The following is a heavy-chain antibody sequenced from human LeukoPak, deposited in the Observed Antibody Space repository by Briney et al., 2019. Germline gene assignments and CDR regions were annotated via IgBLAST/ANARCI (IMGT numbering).Heavy chain of an antibody. D-gene: IGHD2-2*01. CDR2: ISYDGSNK. V-gene: IGHV3-30*01. J-gene: IGHJ6*03. Sequence: PGGSLRLSCAASGFTFSSYAMHWVRQAPGKGLEWVAVISYDGSNKYYADSVEGRFTISRDNSKNTLYLQMNSLRAEDTAVYYCARGYCSSTSCYSPRLDYYYMDVWGKGTTVTVSS. CDR1: GFTFSSYA. CDR3: ARGYCSSTSCYSPRLDYYYMDV.